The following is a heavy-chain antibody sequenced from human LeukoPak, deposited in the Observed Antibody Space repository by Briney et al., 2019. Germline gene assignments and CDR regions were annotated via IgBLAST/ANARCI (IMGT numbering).Heavy chain of an antibody. CDR2: IIPIFGTA. CDR1: GGTFSSYA. Sequence: GASVKVSCKASGGTFSSYAISWVRQAPGQGLEWMGGIIPIFGTANYAQKFQGRVTMTEDTSTDTAYMELSSLRSEDTAVYYCATGPSWLGYYMDVWGKGTTVTVSS. J-gene: IGHJ6*03. V-gene: IGHV1-69*06. CDR3: ATGPSWLGYYMDV. D-gene: IGHD6-19*01.